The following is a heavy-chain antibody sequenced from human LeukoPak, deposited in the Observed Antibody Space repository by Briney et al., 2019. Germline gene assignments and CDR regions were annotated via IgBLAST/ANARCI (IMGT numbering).Heavy chain of an antibody. CDR1: GFTFSSYG. CDR3: ARPTTTSLLLWFGEEGFDY. J-gene: IGHJ4*02. CDR2: IWYDGSNK. D-gene: IGHD3-10*01. Sequence: PGGSLRLSCAASGFTFSSYGMHRVRQAPGKGLEWVAVIWYDGSNKYYADSVKGRFTISRDNSKNTLYLQMNSLRAEDTAVYYCARPTTTSLLLWFGEEGFDYWGQGTLVTVSS. V-gene: IGHV3-33*01.